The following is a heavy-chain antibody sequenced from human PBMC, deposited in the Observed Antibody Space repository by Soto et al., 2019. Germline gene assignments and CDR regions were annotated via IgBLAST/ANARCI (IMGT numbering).Heavy chain of an antibody. V-gene: IGHV3-23*01. D-gene: IGHD3-3*01. CDR3: AKQGDYDFWSSSNNWLDP. CDR1: GFSFSSYA. J-gene: IGHJ5*02. Sequence: GGSLRLSCAASGFSFSSYAISWVRRAPGKGLEWVSSIGGLGGSTYYADSVKGRFTISRDNSKNTVYLQMNSLRVEDTAVYYCAKQGDYDFWSSSNNWLDPWGQGTLVTVSS. CDR2: IGGLGGST.